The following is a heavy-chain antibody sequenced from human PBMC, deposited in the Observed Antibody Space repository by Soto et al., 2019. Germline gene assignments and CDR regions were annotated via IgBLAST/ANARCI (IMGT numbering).Heavy chain of an antibody. CDR2: INSDGSST. CDR1: GFTFSSYW. Sequence: PGGSLRLSCAASGFTFSSYWMHWVRQSPGKGLVWVSRINSDGSSTSYADSVKGRFTISRDNAKNTLYLQMNSLRAEDTAVYYCARDHGVYYYDSSGFDYWGQGTLVTVSS. J-gene: IGHJ4*02. D-gene: IGHD3-22*01. V-gene: IGHV3-74*01. CDR3: ARDHGVYYYDSSGFDY.